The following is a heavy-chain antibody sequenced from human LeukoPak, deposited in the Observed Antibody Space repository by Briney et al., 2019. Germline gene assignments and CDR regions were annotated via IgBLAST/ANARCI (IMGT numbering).Heavy chain of an antibody. CDR2: INHSGST. V-gene: IGHV4-31*03. Sequence: SQTLSLTCTVSGGSISSGGYYWSWIRQHPGKGLEWIGEINHSGSTNYNPSLKSRVTISVDTSKNQFSLKLSSVTAADTAVYYCARGFEVPAAKNNWFDPWGQGTLVTVSS. D-gene: IGHD2-2*01. J-gene: IGHJ5*02. CDR1: GGSISSGGYY. CDR3: ARGFEVPAAKNNWFDP.